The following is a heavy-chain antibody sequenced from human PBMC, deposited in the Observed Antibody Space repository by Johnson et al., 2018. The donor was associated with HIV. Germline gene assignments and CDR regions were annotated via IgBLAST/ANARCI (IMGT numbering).Heavy chain of an antibody. CDR2: ISYDGSTE. J-gene: IGHJ3*02. CDR1: GFTFSNYA. Sequence: QVQLVESGGGVVQPGRSLRLSCAASGFTFSNYAVHLVRQAPGKGLEWVAVISYDGSTEYYADSVKGRFTISRDNSKNTLYLQMNSLRSEDTAVYYCAKADTMAGDAFDIWGQGTMVTVSS. D-gene: IGHD2-2*01. CDR3: AKADTMAGDAFDI. V-gene: IGHV3-30*04.